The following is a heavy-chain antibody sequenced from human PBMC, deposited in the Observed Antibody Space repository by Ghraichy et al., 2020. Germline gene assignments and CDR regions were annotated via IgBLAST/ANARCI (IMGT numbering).Heavy chain of an antibody. CDR2: ISSGSTYI. D-gene: IGHD3-16*01. J-gene: IGHJ4*02. Sequence: GGSLRLSCAASGFIFSNYSMNWVRQAPGKGLEWVSSISSGSTYIYYADSVKGRFTISRDNAKNSLHLQMDSLRVEDTAVYYCARGGRRWGQGTLVTVSS. CDR3: ARGGRR. CDR1: GFIFSNYS. V-gene: IGHV3-21*01.